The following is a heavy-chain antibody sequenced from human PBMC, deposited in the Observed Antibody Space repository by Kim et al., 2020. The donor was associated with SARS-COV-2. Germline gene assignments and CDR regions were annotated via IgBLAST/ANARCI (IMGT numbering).Heavy chain of an antibody. D-gene: IGHD3-22*01. Sequence: ASVKVSCKASGYTFTSYGISWVRQAPGQGLEWMGWISAYNGNTNYAQKLQGRVTMTTDTSTSTAYMELRSLRSDDTAVYYCARDLYYYDSSGYLDDAFDIWGQGTMVTVSS. CDR3: ARDLYYYDSSGYLDDAFDI. J-gene: IGHJ3*02. CDR1: GYTFTSYG. CDR2: ISAYNGNT. V-gene: IGHV1-18*01.